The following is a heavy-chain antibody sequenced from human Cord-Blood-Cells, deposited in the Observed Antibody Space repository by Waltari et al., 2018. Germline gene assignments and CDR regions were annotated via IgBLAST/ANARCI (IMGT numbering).Heavy chain of an antibody. CDR1: GYTFTSYY. CDR2: SNPGGGSA. J-gene: IGHJ6*02. V-gene: IGHV1-46*01. D-gene: IGHD6-6*01. CDR3: AREYSSSAGYYGMDV. Sequence: QVQLVQSGAEVKKPGASVKVSCKASGYTFTSYYMHWVRQAPGQGLEGMGISNPGGGSASDAQRFQGGVTMTTDTTTSTVYMELCRLGSGDTAVDYCAREYSSSAGYYGMDVWGQGTTVTVSS.